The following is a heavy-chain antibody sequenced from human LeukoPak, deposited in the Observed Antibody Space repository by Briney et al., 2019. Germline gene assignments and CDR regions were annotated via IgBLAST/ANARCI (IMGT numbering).Heavy chain of an antibody. CDR2: IYRSGST. Sequence: SETLSLTCTVSGYSISNGYYWDWIRQPPGRGLEWIGNIYRSGSTSYNPSPKSRVTISVDTSKNQFSLKVNSVSAADTAVYYCARRHSSGWFYYWGQGTLVTVSS. J-gene: IGHJ4*02. CDR3: ARRHSSGWFYY. D-gene: IGHD6-19*01. V-gene: IGHV4-38-2*02. CDR1: GYSISNGYY.